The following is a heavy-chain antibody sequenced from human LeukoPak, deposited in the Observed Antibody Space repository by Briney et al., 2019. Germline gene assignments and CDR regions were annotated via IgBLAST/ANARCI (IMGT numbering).Heavy chain of an antibody. D-gene: IGHD1-1*01. CDR3: ARTGIGRGFDI. J-gene: IGHJ3*02. V-gene: IGHV3-74*01. CDR1: AFSLNDFW. Sequence: GGSLRLSCAASAFSLNDFWMHWVRQGPGKGLEWVSRINKDATITTYADSVKGRFTVSRDNVKNMVYLDMNGLRGDDTAVYYCARTGIGRGFDIWGRGATVTVSS. CDR2: INKDATIT.